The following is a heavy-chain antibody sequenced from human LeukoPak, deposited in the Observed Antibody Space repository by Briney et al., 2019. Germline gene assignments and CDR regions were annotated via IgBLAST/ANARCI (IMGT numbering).Heavy chain of an antibody. CDR1: GFSFSDYW. V-gene: IGHV3-7*01. CDR3: SRSLDY. CDR2: INQDGSGQ. J-gene: IGHJ4*02. Sequence: QPGGSLRLSCAASGFSFSDYWMDWVRQAPGKGMEWVANINQDGSGQYYVDSVKGRFTISRDNAKNSLYLQMNSLRAEDTAVYYCSRSLDYWGQGALVTVSS.